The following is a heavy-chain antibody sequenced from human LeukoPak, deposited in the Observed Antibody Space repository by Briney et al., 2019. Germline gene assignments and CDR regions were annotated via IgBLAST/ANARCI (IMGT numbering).Heavy chain of an antibody. CDR3: ASKGGFDD. CDR1: GFSFSSYE. J-gene: IGHJ4*02. CDR2: ISSSGSAI. V-gene: IGHV3-48*03. Sequence: GGSLRLSCAASGFSFSSYEMNWVRQAPGKGLEWVSYISSSGSAIFYADSVKGRFTISRDNAKNSLFLQMNSLRAEDTAFYYCASKGGFDDWGQGTMVTVSS. D-gene: IGHD2-15*01.